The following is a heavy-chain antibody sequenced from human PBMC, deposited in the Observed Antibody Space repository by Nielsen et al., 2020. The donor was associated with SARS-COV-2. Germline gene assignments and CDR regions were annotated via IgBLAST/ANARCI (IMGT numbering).Heavy chain of an antibody. J-gene: IGHJ6*02. V-gene: IGHV1-8*01. CDR2: MNTNSGNT. CDR3: ARRWSSSWYEVDYYYYGMDV. D-gene: IGHD6-13*01. Sequence: ASVKVSCKASGYTFTSYDINWVRQANGQGLEWMGWMNTNSGNTGYAQKFQGRVTMTRNTSISTAYMELSSLRSEDTAVYYCARRWSSSWYEVDYYYYGMDVWGQGTTVTVSS. CDR1: GYTFTSYD.